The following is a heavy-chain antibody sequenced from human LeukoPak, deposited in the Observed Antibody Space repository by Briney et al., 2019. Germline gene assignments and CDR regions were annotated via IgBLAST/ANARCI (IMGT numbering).Heavy chain of an antibody. CDR3: ARATPFYYGGIDDYYLEYFHH. Sequence: GGSLRLSCSASGFTFSSYSMHWVRQAPGKRLEHISPISSNGGSTYYPDSVKGRFTLSRDNSKNMLYLQMSRLRSDDTAVYYCARATPFYYGGIDDYYLEYFHHWGQGTLVTVSS. CDR1: GFTFSSYS. CDR2: ISSNGGST. D-gene: IGHD3-22*01. V-gene: IGHV3-64*04. J-gene: IGHJ1*01.